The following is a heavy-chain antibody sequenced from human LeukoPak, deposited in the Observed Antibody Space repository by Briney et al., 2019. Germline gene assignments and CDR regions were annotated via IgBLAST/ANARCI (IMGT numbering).Heavy chain of an antibody. D-gene: IGHD6-19*01. CDR1: GFTFSSYA. CDR2: ISGSGGST. CDR3: AKDPFWIAVAGPLGY. V-gene: IGHV3-23*01. Sequence: GGSLRLSCAASGFTFSSYAMSWVRQAPAQGLEWVSAISGSGGSTYYANSAKGRFTISRDNSKNTLYLQMNSLRAEDTAVYYCAKDPFWIAVAGPLGYWGQGTLVTVSS. J-gene: IGHJ4*02.